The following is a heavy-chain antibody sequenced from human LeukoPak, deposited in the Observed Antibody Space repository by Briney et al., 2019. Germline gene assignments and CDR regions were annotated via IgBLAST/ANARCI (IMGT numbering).Heavy chain of an antibody. CDR2: IYYSGSS. D-gene: IGHD1-26*01. CDR1: GGSINNGGYY. Sequence: SETLSLTCTVSGGSINNGGYYWSWIRQHPGKGLEWIGYIYYSGSSYYNPSLRSRVTISVDTSKNHFSLKLSSVTAADTAVYYCARDRGSYFDYWGQGTLVTVSS. CDR3: ARDRGSYFDY. V-gene: IGHV4-31*03. J-gene: IGHJ4*02.